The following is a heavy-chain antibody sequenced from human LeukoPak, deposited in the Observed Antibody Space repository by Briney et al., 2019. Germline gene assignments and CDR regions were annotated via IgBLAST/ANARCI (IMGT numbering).Heavy chain of an antibody. CDR1: GASISSHY. V-gene: IGHV4-59*11. CDR2: IHYSGST. Sequence: KSSETLSLSCSVSGASISSHYWSWVRQPPGKGLVWIGYIHYSGSTNCNPSLKSRVTISLDTSKNQFALKLTSVTAGDTAVYYCSRAGTGCYSPGAYWGQGTLVTVSS. J-gene: IGHJ4*02. D-gene: IGHD2-2*02. CDR3: SRAGTGCYSPGAY.